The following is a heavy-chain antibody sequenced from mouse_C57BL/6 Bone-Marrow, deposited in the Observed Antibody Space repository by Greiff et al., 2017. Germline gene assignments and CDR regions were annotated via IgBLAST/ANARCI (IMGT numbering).Heavy chain of an antibody. D-gene: IGHD2-5*01. CDR2: IHPNSGST. CDR1: GYTFTSYW. J-gene: IGHJ1*03. CDR3: AREDKVYYSNYVWYFDF. V-gene: IGHV1-64*01. Sequence: QVQLQQPGAELVKPGASVKLSCKASGYTFTSYWMHWVKQRPGQGLEWIGMIHPNSGSTNYNEKFKSKATLTVDKSSSTAYMQLSSLTSEDSAVYYCAREDKVYYSNYVWYFDFWGTGTTVTVSS.